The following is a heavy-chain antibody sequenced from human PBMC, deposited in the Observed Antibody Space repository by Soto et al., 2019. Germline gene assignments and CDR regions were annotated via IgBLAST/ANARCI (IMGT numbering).Heavy chain of an antibody. V-gene: IGHV3-30*03. J-gene: IGHJ3*02. CDR1: GFTFSSYG. Sequence: GGSLRLSCAASGFTFSSYGMHWVRQAPGKGLEWVAVISYDGSNKYYADSVKGRFTISRDNSKNTLYLQMNSLRAEDTAVYYCARAKVVVAATDAFDIWGQGTMVTVSS. CDR2: ISYDGSNK. D-gene: IGHD2-15*01. CDR3: ARAKVVVAATDAFDI.